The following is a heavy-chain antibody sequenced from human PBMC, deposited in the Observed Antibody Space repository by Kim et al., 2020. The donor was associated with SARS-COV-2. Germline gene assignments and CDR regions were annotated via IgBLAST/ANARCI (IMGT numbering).Heavy chain of an antibody. V-gene: IGHV3-30*04. CDR3: ARDRFGGAYYSGSTHVGSVLHGDAFDI. J-gene: IGHJ3*02. Sequence: GGSLRLSCAASGFTFSSYAMHWVRQAPGKGLEWVAVISYDGSNKYYVDSVKGRFTISRDNSKNTLYLQMNSLRAEDTAVYYCARDRFGGAYYSGSTHVGSVLHGDAFDIWGQGTMVTVSS. CDR1: GFTFSSYA. D-gene: IGHD1-26*01. CDR2: ISYDGSNK.